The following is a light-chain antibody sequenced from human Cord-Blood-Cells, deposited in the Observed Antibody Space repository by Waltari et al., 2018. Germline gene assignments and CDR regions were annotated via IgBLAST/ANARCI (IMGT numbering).Light chain of an antibody. V-gene: IGKV1-9*01. Sequence: DIQLTQSPSFLSASVGDRVTITCRASQGISSYLAWYQQKPGKAPKLLIYAAATLQSGVPSRFSGSGSGTEFTLTISNLQPEDFATYYSQQLNSYPYTFGQGTKLEI. CDR3: QQLNSYPYT. CDR2: AAA. CDR1: QGISSY. J-gene: IGKJ2*01.